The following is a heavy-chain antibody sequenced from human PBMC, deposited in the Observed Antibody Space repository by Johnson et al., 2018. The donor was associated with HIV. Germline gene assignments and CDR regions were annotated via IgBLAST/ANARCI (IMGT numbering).Heavy chain of an antibody. CDR1: GFTFSSYA. CDR3: ARDSFDISGQQHDAFDI. V-gene: IGHV3-30-3*01. D-gene: IGHD3-22*01. J-gene: IGHJ3*02. Sequence: QVLLVESGGGVVQPGRSLRLSCAASGFTFSSYAMHWVRQAPGKVLEWVAVISYDGSNKYYADSVKGRFTISRDNSKNTLYLQMNSLRAEDTAVYYCARDSFDISGQQHDAFDIWGQGTMVTVSS. CDR2: ISYDGSNK.